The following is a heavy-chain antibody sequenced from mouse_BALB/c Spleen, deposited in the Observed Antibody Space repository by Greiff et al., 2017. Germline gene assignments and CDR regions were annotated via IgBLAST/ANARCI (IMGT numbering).Heavy chain of an antibody. CDR3: ARARDYDRVYYAMDY. Sequence: EVQVVESGGGLVKPGGSLKLSCAASGFTFSSYAMSWVRQSPEKRLQWVAEISSGGSYTYYPDTVTGRFTISRDNAKNTLYLEMSSLRSEDTAMYYCARARDYDRVYYAMDYWGQGTSVTVSS. CDR2: ISSGGSYT. J-gene: IGHJ4*01. CDR1: GFTFSSYA. D-gene: IGHD2-4*01. V-gene: IGHV5-9-4*01.